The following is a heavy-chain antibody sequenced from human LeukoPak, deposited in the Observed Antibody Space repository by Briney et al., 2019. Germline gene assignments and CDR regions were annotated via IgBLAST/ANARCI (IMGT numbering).Heavy chain of an antibody. CDR2: IRNRVHGGTT. V-gene: IGHV3-49*04. D-gene: IGHD3-10*01. CDR1: GFNFADFG. CDR3: ASASDPDGSGSKFHFAY. J-gene: IGHJ4*02. Sequence: GGSLRLSCTASGFNFADFGMSWVRQAPGKGLECIGFIRNRVHGGTTEYAASVKGRFTISRDDSKSVAYLHMNSLRTEDTALYYCASASDPDGSGSKFHFAYWGQGAVVAVSS.